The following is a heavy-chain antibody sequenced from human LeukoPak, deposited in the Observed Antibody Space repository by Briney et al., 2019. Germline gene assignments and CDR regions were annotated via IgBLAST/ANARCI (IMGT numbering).Heavy chain of an antibody. J-gene: IGHJ4*02. Sequence: QPGGSLRLSCAASGFTFSSYEMNWVRQAPGKGLEWVAVISYDGSDKYYADSVKGRFTISRDNSMNTLNLQMNSLRAEDTAVYYCAKGRDLKWLIHLWGQGTLVTVSS. CDR1: GFTFSSYE. CDR2: ISYDGSDK. CDR3: AKGRDLKWLIHL. V-gene: IGHV3-30*18. D-gene: IGHD6-19*01.